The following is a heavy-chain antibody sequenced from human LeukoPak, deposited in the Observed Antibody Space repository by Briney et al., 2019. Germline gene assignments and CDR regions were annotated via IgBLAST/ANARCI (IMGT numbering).Heavy chain of an antibody. J-gene: IGHJ4*02. CDR1: GGSISSGGYY. V-gene: IGHV4-31*03. Sequence: SETLSLTCTVSGGSISSGGYYWSWIRQHPGKGLEWIGYIYYSGSTYYNPSLKNRVTISVDTSKNQFSLKLSSVTAADTAVYYCARGRLRGLSDYWGQGTLVTVSS. CDR3: ARGRLRGLSDY. CDR2: IYYSGST. D-gene: IGHD4-17*01.